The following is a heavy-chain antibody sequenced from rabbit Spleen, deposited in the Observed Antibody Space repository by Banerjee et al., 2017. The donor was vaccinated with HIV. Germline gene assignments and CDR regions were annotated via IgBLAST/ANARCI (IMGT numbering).Heavy chain of an antibody. CDR3: ARGGGL. Sequence: QLEESGGDLVKPEGSLTLTCKASGFSFSSYYMSWVRQAPGKGLEWIGYIDPVFGSAYYASWVNGRFSISRENTQNTVSLQLNSLTAADTATYFCARGGGLWGPGTLVTVS. CDR2: IDPVFGSA. V-gene: IGHV1S7*01. CDR1: GFSFSSYY. J-gene: IGHJ4*01.